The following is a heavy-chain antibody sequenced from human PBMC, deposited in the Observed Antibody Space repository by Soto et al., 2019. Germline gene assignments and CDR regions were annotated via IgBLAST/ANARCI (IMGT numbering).Heavy chain of an antibody. CDR1: GAFISSGTSY. D-gene: IGHD7-27*01. J-gene: IGHJ3*02. Sequence: QVRLQESGPGLVKPSQTLSLSCIVSGAFISSGTSYWSWIRQHPGKGLEWIGKMYQSGSTSYTPSLTSRLTMSVDTSKNQYSLKLTSVTAADTAVYYCARGKNWGKPHDAFDIWGQGTMVTVSP. CDR2: MYQSGST. CDR3: ARGKNWGKPHDAFDI. V-gene: IGHV4-31*03.